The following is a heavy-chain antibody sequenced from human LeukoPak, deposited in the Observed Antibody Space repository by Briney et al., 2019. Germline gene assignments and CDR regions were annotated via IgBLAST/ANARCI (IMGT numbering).Heavy chain of an antibody. Sequence: ASVKVSCTASGYTFTTYAISWVRQAPGQGLEWMGGIIPIFGTANYAQKFQGRVTITADESTSTAYMELSSLRSEDTAVYYCARAPRGGYDSFDYWGQGTLVTVSS. D-gene: IGHD5-12*01. CDR2: IIPIFGTA. V-gene: IGHV1-69*13. CDR1: GYTFTTYA. CDR3: ARAPRGGYDSFDY. J-gene: IGHJ4*02.